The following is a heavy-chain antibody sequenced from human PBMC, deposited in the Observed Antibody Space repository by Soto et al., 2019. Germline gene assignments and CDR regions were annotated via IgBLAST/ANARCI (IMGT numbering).Heavy chain of an antibody. CDR3: AHRTNYGDYDYYYGMDV. CDR2: IYWNDDK. Sequence: SGPTLVNPTQTLTLTCTFSWFSLSTSGVGVGWIRQPPGKALEWLALIYWNDDKRYSPSLKSRLTIAKDTSKNQVVLTMTNMDPVDTATYYCAHRTNYGDYDYYYGMDVWGQGTTVTVSS. D-gene: IGHD4-17*01. CDR1: WFSLSTSGVG. V-gene: IGHV2-5*01. J-gene: IGHJ6*02.